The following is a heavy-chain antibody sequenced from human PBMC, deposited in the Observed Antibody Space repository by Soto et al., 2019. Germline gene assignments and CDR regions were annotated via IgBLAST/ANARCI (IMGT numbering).Heavy chain of an antibody. V-gene: IGHV3-21*01. CDR3: ARDHYGSGNYYFDY. CDR1: GFTFSTYI. CDR2: ISSSSSYM. D-gene: IGHD3-10*01. J-gene: IGHJ4*02. Sequence: EVQLVESGGGLVKPGGSLRLSCAASGFTFSTYIMNWVRQAPGKGLEWVSFISSSSSYMNYADSVKGRFTISRDNAKNSLYLHMNSLRAEDTAVYYCARDHYGSGNYYFDYWGQGTLVTVSS.